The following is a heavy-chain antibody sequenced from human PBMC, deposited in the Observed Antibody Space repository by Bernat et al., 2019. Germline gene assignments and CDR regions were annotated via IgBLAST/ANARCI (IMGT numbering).Heavy chain of an antibody. V-gene: IGHV3-30*04. D-gene: IGHD3-10*01. CDR2: ISYDGGNK. J-gene: IGHJ4*01. Sequence: QVQLVESGGGVVQPGRSLRLSCAASGFTFSSYAMHWVRQAPGKGLEWVAVISYDGGNKYYGDSVKGRFTISRDNSKNTLYLLMNTLRPEDTAVYYCAKGSTRIRDRGLDYWGHGTLVTVSS. CDR1: GFTFSSYA. CDR3: AKGSTRIRDRGLDY.